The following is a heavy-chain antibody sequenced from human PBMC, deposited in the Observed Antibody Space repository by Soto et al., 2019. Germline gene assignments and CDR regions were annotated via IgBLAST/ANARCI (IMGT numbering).Heavy chain of an antibody. D-gene: IGHD6-13*01. Sequence: LSLTCNVSGVSISCGPYYWSWIRRPPGKCLEWIGYTFHSGPSFYNPSLKSRLSISLDTSRNQFSLKMSSVTAADTAVYFCARVGYIAKDYFYYFGLDVWGQGTTVTVSS. J-gene: IGHJ6*02. CDR3: ARVGYIAKDYFYYFGLDV. CDR2: TFHSGPS. V-gene: IGHV4-30-4*01. CDR1: GVSISCGPYY.